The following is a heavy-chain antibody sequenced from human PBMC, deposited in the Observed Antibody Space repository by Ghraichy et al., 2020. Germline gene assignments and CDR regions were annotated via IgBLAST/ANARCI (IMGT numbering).Heavy chain of an antibody. D-gene: IGHD1-14*01. Sequence: GGSLRLSCAASGFTFSSYAMSWVRQAPGKGLEWVSTISGSGGSTYYADSVKGRFSISRDNSKNTLYLQMNSLRAEDTAVYYCAKGGVINRKGVFEMWGQGPMVTVSS. J-gene: IGHJ3*02. V-gene: IGHV3-23*01. CDR1: GFTFSSYA. CDR3: AKGGVINRKGVFEM. CDR2: ISGSGGST.